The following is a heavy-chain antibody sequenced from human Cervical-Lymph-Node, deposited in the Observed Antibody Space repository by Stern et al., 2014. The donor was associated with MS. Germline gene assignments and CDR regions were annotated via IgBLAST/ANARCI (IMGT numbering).Heavy chain of an antibody. Sequence: VQLVESGGGVVQPGRSLRLSCAASGFSFSSFAMHWVRQAPGKGLAWVAVIWYDGSDKYYTDSVKGRFTISRDNSKNTLSLQMNSLRAEDTAVYYCARDTAAVAVPGAVQMGLDYWGQGTLVSVSS. V-gene: IGHV3-33*01. D-gene: IGHD2-2*01. CDR1: GFSFSSFA. J-gene: IGHJ4*02. CDR2: IWYDGSDK. CDR3: ARDTAAVAVPGAVQMGLDY.